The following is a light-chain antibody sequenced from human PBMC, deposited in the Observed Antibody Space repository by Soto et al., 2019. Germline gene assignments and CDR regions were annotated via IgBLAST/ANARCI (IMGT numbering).Light chain of an antibody. CDR3: CSYVAHRKVV. CDR1: SSDVGGYNY. Sequence: QSALTQPPSASGSPGQSVTISCTGTSSDVGGYNYVSWYQQHPGTAPLLLNYEDIRPPSGISSRFSGYKSGNTASLTISGLRAEEEAAYYCCSYVAHRKVVFGGGTQVTVL. J-gene: IGLJ3*02. V-gene: IGLV2-8*01. CDR2: EDI.